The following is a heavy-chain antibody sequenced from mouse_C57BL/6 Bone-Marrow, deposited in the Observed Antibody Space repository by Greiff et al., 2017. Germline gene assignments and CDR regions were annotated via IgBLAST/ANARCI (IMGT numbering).Heavy chain of an antibody. CDR3: ARGGYDYDGFAY. Sequence: VQLLQSGAELARPGASVKLSCKASGYTFTSYGISWVKQRTGQGLEWIGEIYPRSGNTYYNEKFKGKATLTTDKSSSTAYMELRSLTSEASAVYFCARGGYDYDGFAYWGRGTLVTVSA. D-gene: IGHD2-4*01. CDR2: IYPRSGNT. J-gene: IGHJ3*01. V-gene: IGHV1-81*01. CDR1: GYTFTSYG.